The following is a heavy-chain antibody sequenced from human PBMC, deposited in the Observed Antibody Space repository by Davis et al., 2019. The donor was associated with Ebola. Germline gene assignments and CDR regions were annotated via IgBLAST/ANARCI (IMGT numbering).Heavy chain of an antibody. CDR1: GDSVFGKNGA. V-gene: IGHV6-1*01. Sequence: HSQTLSLTCAISGDSVFGKNGAWNWIRQSPSRGLEWLGRTYYTSKWHNDYGESVKSRITINPDTSTNQLSLQLNSVTPEDTAVYYCARGWLRSGLDVWGKGAAVIVSS. D-gene: IGHD5-12*01. CDR2: TYYTSKWHN. CDR3: ARGWLRSGLDV. J-gene: IGHJ6*04.